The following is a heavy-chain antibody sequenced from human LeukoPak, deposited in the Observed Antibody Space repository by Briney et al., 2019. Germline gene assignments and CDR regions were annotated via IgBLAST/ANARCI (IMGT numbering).Heavy chain of an antibody. CDR3: ARDYGDSKSGLD. Sequence: PSEALSLTCAVYGGSFSCYYWSWIRQPPGKGLEWIGEINHSGSTNYNPSLKSRVTISVDTSKNQFSLKLSSVTAADTAVYYCARDYGDSKSGLDWGQGTLVTVSS. CDR2: INHSGST. J-gene: IGHJ4*02. D-gene: IGHD4-17*01. CDR1: GGSFSCYY. V-gene: IGHV4-34*01.